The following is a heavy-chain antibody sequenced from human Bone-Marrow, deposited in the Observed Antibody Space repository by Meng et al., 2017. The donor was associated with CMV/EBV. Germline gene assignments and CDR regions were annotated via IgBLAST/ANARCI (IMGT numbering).Heavy chain of an antibody. CDR1: GFTFDDYT. V-gene: IGHV3-9*01. CDR3: ARAQKRPLITGMGV. Sequence: SLKISCAASGFTFDDYTMYWVRQTPGKGLEWVSAISWNSANRGYAGSVKGRFIISRDNAKKTLYLQMNTLRIEDTALYYCARAQKRPLITGMGVWGQGTTVTVSS. CDR2: ISWNSANR. D-gene: IGHD1-14*01. J-gene: IGHJ6*02.